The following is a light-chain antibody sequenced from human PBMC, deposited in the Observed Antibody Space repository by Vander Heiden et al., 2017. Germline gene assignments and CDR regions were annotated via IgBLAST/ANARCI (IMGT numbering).Light chain of an antibody. CDR1: QTVLYSSTNRNY. Sequence: DIVMTQSPDSLAVSLGERASINCKSSQTVLYSSTNRNYLAWYQQKSSRPPKLLIYWASTRHSGVPDRFSGSGSGTNFTLTISSLQAEDAAVYFCQQCHVPPITFGQGTRLEIK. J-gene: IGKJ5*01. V-gene: IGKV4-1*01. CDR3: QQCHVPPIT. CDR2: WAS.